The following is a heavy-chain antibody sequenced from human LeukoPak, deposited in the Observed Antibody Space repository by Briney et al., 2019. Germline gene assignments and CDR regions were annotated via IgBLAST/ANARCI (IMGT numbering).Heavy chain of an antibody. Sequence: PGGSLRLSCAASGLTFRIYSMNWVRQAPGKGLEWVSSISSSSRYIYYADSVKGRFTISRDNAKNSLYLQMNSLRAEDTAVYYCVRDHHRRLYDTQARDTFDIWGQGTMVTVSS. CDR2: ISSSSRYI. CDR3: VRDHHRRLYDTQARDTFDI. V-gene: IGHV3-21*01. J-gene: IGHJ3*02. D-gene: IGHD3-22*01. CDR1: GLTFRIYS.